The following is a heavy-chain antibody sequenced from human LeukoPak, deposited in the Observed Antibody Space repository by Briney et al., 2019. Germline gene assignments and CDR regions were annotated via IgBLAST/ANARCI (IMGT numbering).Heavy chain of an antibody. CDR3: ARDRAANQDWVEFDP. V-gene: IGHV3-66*03. CDR1: GFRVSDYY. CDR2: IRDSGEA. D-gene: IGHD3/OR15-3a*01. J-gene: IGHJ5*02. Sequence: PGGSLRLSCAVSGFRVSDYYMSWVRQAPGKGLEWVGLIRDSGEAFYADFERGRFAISRDESENTLYLQMNSLRVEDTAVYFCARDRAANQDWVEFDPWGQGTPVIVSS.